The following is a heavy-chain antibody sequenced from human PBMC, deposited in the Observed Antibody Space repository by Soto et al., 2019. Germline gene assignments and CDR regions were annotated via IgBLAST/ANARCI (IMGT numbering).Heavy chain of an antibody. CDR3: ARDSRRQKLTGEYYFDY. J-gene: IGHJ4*02. CDR2: ISSSSSTI. CDR1: GFTFSSYS. D-gene: IGHD7-27*01. Sequence: EVQLVESGGGLVQPGGSLRLSCAASGFTFSSYSMNWVRQAPGKGLEWVSYISSSSSTIYYADSVKGRFTISRDNAKNSLYLQMNSLRAEDTAVYYCARDSRRQKLTGEYYFDYWGQGTLVTVSS. V-gene: IGHV3-48*01.